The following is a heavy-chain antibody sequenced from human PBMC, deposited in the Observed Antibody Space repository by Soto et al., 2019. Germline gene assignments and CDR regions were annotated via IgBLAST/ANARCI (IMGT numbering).Heavy chain of an antibody. CDR3: SGDYPYGMDV. CDR1: GFIFNNYG. Sequence: QVQLVESGGGVVQPGRSRRLSCVTSGFIFNNYGVHWVRQAPGQGLEWVALIGYAGKNKYYADSVKGRFTISRDNSKNTLYLQMNSLRAEDTAVYYCSGDYPYGMDVWGQGTTVTVSS. CDR2: IGYAGKNK. V-gene: IGHV3-30*02. D-gene: IGHD4-17*01. J-gene: IGHJ6*02.